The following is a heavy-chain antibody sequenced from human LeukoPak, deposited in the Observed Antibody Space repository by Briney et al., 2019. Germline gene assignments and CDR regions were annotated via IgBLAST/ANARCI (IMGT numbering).Heavy chain of an antibody. CDR2: IYSGGST. CDR3: ARRFYYDSSGYYNWFDP. J-gene: IGHJ5*02. D-gene: IGHD3-22*01. CDR1: GFTGSSNY. Sequence: GGCLRLSCAASGFTGSSNYMSWVRQAPGKGLEWVSVIYSGGSTYYADSVKGRFTISRDNSKNTLYLQMNSLRAEDTAVYYCARRFYYDSSGYYNWFDPWGQGTLVTVSS. V-gene: IGHV3-53*01.